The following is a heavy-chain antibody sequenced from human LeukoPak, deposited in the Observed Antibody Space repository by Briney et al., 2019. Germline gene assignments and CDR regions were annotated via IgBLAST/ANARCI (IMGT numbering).Heavy chain of an antibody. CDR1: GGTFSSYA. J-gene: IGHJ4*02. CDR2: IIPIFGTA. Sequence: SVKVSCKASGGTFSSYAISWVRQAPGQGLEWMGGIIPIFGTANYAQKFQGRVTITTDESTSTAYMELSSLRSEDTAVYYCARDPAPEGGYGDFPFDYWGQGTLVTVSS. V-gene: IGHV1-69*05. D-gene: IGHD4-17*01. CDR3: ARDPAPEGGYGDFPFDY.